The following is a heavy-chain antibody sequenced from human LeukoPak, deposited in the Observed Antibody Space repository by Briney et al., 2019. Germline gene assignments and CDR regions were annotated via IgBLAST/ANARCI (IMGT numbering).Heavy chain of an antibody. D-gene: IGHD3-22*01. CDR1: GGSISSYY. Sequence: SETLSLTCTVSGGSISSYYWSWIRQPPGKGLEWIGYIYSGGSTNYNPSLKSRVTISVDTSKNQFSLKLNSVTAADTAVYYCARHAYYYDSSGYLPYYFDYWGQGTLVTVSS. J-gene: IGHJ4*02. V-gene: IGHV4-59*08. CDR3: ARHAYYYDSSGYLPYYFDY. CDR2: IYSGGST.